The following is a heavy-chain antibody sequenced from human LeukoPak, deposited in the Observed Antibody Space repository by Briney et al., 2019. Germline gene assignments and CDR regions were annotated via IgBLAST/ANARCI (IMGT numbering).Heavy chain of an antibody. CDR2: IIPIFGTA. Sequence: SVKVSCKASGYTFTSYGISWVRQAPGQGLEWMGGIIPIFGTANYAQKFQGRVTITADESTSTAYMELSSLRSEDTAVYYCARAEIGLHHSGHFDYWGQGTLVTVSS. J-gene: IGHJ4*02. CDR1: GYTFTSYG. CDR3: ARAEIGLHHSGHFDY. D-gene: IGHD2/OR15-2a*01. V-gene: IGHV1-69*13.